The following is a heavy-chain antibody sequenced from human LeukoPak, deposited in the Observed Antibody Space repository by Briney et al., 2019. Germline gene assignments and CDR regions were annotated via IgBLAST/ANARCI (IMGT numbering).Heavy chain of an antibody. D-gene: IGHD3-10*01. CDR3: AGGSHYYGSGSYLDY. CDR2: INHSGST. CDR1: GGSFSGYY. Sequence: SETLSLTCAVYGGSFSGYYWSWIRQPPGKGLEWIGEINHSGSTNYNPSLKSRVTISVDTSKNQFSLKLSSVTAADTAVYYCAGGSHYYGSGSYLDYWGQGTLVTVSS. J-gene: IGHJ4*02. V-gene: IGHV4-34*01.